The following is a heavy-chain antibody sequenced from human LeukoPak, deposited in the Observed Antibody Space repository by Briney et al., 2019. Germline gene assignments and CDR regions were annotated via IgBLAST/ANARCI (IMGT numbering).Heavy chain of an antibody. CDR2: INPNSGGT. Sequence: ASVKVSCKAAGYTFTGYYMHWVRQGPGQGLELMGWINPNSGGTNYAQKFQGRVTMTRDTSISTAYMELSRLRSDDTAVYYCARRSSGYSFDYWGQGTLVTVSS. D-gene: IGHD3-22*01. CDR1: GYTFTGYY. CDR3: ARRSSGYSFDY. V-gene: IGHV1-2*02. J-gene: IGHJ4*02.